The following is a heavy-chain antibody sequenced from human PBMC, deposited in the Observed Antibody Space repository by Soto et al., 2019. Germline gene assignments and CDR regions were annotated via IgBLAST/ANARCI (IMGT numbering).Heavy chain of an antibody. J-gene: IGHJ5*02. D-gene: IGHD6-13*01. Sequence: GESLKISRKGSVDSVTTYLIGSVRQMPVKGLECMGIIYPAXSDTRYSPSFQGQVTISADKSIGTAYLQWSSLKASDTVMYYCARHLSVADGTNNWFDPGGQGTLVTVSS. CDR3: ARHLSVADGTNNWFDP. CDR1: VDSVTTYL. V-gene: IGHV5-51*01. CDR2: IYPAXSDT.